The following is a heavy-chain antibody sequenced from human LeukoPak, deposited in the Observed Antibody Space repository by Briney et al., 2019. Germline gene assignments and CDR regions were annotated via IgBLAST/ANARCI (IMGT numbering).Heavy chain of an antibody. Sequence: GGSLRLSCAASGFTFSAYAMAWVRRTPGRGLEWVSTMALSGGPTHYTDSVKGRFTISRDDSKNTLYLHINSLRPEDTAVYYCARDFSLVVGASDSWGQGTLVIVSS. CDR2: MALSGGPT. J-gene: IGHJ5*02. V-gene: IGHV3-23*01. CDR3: ARDFSLVVGASDS. D-gene: IGHD1-26*01. CDR1: GFTFSAYA.